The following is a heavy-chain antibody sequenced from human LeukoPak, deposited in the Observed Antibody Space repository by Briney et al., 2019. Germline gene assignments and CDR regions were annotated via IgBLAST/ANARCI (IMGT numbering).Heavy chain of an antibody. CDR3: ARGVMGSNAFDI. D-gene: IGHD1-26*01. CDR2: ISGSGGST. Sequence: PGGSLRLSCAASGFTFSSYAMSWVRQAPGKGLEWVSAISGSGGSTYYADSVKGRFTISRDNAKNTLYLQMNSLRAEDTAMYYCARGVMGSNAFDIWGQGTMVTVSS. J-gene: IGHJ3*02. CDR1: GFTFSSYA. V-gene: IGHV3-23*01.